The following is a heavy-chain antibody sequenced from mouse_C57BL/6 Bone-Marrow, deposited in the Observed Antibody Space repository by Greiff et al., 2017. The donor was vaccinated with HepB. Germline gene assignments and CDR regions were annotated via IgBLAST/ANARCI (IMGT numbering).Heavy chain of an antibody. CDR1: GFTFSSYG. V-gene: IGHV5-6*01. Sequence: EVQLVESGGDLVKPGGSLKLSCAASGFTFSSYGMSWVRQTPDKRLEWVATISSGGRYTYYPDSVKGRFTISRDNAKNTLYLQMSSLKSEDTAMYYCARRGLYYYAMDDWGQGTSVTVSS. D-gene: IGHD3-1*01. J-gene: IGHJ4*01. CDR3: ARRGLYYYAMDD. CDR2: ISSGGRYT.